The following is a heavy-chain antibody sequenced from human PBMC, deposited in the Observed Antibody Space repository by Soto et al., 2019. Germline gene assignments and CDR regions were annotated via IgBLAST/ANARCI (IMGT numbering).Heavy chain of an antibody. Sequence: SETLSLTCAVYGGSFSGYYWSWIRQPPGKGLEWIGEINHSGSTNYNPSLKSRVTISVDTSKNQFSLKLSSVTAADTAVYYCARGGKGLLWFGELSAYFDYWGQGTLVTVSS. D-gene: IGHD3-10*01. V-gene: IGHV4-34*01. CDR3: ARGGKGLLWFGELSAYFDY. J-gene: IGHJ4*02. CDR2: INHSGST. CDR1: GGSFSGYY.